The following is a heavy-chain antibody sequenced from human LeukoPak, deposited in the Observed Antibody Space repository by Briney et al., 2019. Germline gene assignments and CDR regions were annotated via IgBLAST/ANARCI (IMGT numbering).Heavy chain of an antibody. Sequence: GGSLRLSCAASGFTFSDYYMSWIRQAPGKGLEWVSYISSSGSTIYYADSVKGRFTISRDNAKNSLYLQMNSLRAEDTAVYYCARLPGFGVVISPYYYMDVWGKGTTVTVSS. V-gene: IGHV3-11*01. D-gene: IGHD3-3*01. J-gene: IGHJ6*03. CDR2: ISSSGSTI. CDR1: GFTFSDYY. CDR3: ARLPGFGVVISPYYYMDV.